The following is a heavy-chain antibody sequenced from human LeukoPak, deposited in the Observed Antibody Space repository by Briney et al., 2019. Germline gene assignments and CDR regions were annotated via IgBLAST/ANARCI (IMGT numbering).Heavy chain of an antibody. CDR2: IIPIFGTA. D-gene: IGHD1-26*01. J-gene: IGHJ5*02. V-gene: IGHV1-69*05. Sequence: ASVKVSCKASGGTFSSYAISWVRQAPGQGLEWMGGIIPIFGTANYAQKFQGRVTITTDESTSTAYMELSSLRSEDTAVYYCARDIMEGVSKWEPQENWFDPWGQGTLVTVSS. CDR3: ARDIMEGVSKWEPQENWFDP. CDR1: GGTFSSYA.